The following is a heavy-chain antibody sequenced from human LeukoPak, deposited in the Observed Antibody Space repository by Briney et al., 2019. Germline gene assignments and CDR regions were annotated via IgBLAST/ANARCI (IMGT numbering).Heavy chain of an antibody. J-gene: IGHJ4*02. CDR2: ISGGGGST. Sequence: GGSQRLSCAAAGFTFSTYWMHWVRQAPGKGLVWVSSISGGGGSTYYADSVKGRFTISRDNSKNTVFMQMNSLRTEDTAVYYCATLVVVDVGYWGQGTLVTVSS. CDR3: ATLVVVDVGY. D-gene: IGHD2-15*01. V-gene: IGHV3-23*01. CDR1: GFTFSTYW.